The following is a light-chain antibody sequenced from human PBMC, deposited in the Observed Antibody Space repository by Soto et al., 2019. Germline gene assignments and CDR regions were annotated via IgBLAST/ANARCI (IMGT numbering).Light chain of an antibody. CDR2: EVS. J-gene: IGLJ2*01. CDR1: SSDIGNYDF. V-gene: IGLV2-14*01. Sequence: QSALTQPASVSGSPGQSITISCTGTSSDIGNYDFVSWYQQVPGTAPKAMIYEVSSRPSGVSNRFSGSKSGNTASLTISGRQAEDEAYYYCRSYTTRTSFILFGGGTKLTVL. CDR3: RSYTTRTSFIL.